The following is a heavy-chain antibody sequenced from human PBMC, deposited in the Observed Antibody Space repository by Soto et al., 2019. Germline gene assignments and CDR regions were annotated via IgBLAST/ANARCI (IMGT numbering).Heavy chain of an antibody. D-gene: IGHD2-2*01. CDR1: GFTFSSYA. V-gene: IGHV3-23*01. Sequence: GGSLRLSCAACGFTFSSYAMSGVRQAPGKGLEWVSAISGSGGSTYYADSVKGRFTISRDNSKNTLYLQMNSLRAEDTAVYYCAKDPIVPAAMLFDYWGQGTLVTVSS. CDR3: AKDPIVPAAMLFDY. CDR2: ISGSGGST. J-gene: IGHJ4*02.